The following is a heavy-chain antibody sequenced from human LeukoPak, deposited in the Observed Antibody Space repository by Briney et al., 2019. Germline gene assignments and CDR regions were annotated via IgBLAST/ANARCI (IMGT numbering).Heavy chain of an antibody. D-gene: IGHD6-19*01. CDR2: IYYSGST. Sequence: PSQTLSLTCTVSGGSISSGGYYWSWIRQHPGTGLEWIGYIYYSGSTYYNPSLKSRVTISVDTSKNQFSLKLSSVTAADTAVYYCARASSSGWSQIIGGYYYYGMDVWGQGTTVTVSS. CDR1: GGSISSGGYY. CDR3: ARASSSGWSQIIGGYYYYGMDV. J-gene: IGHJ6*02. V-gene: IGHV4-31*03.